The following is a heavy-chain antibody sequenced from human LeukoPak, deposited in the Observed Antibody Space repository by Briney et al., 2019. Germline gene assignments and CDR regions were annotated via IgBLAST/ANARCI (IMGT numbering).Heavy chain of an antibody. CDR1: GGSVSPHY. CDR2: IFYSGIS. Sequence: SETLSLTCTVSGGSVSPHYWSWIRQPPGRGLEWIGYIFYSGISNYNPSLKSRVTISVETSKKQFSMRLSSVTAADTAVYYCGRVDTSGSVLWGQGTMVTVSS. J-gene: IGHJ3*01. D-gene: IGHD6-19*01. CDR3: GRVDTSGSVL. V-gene: IGHV4-59*02.